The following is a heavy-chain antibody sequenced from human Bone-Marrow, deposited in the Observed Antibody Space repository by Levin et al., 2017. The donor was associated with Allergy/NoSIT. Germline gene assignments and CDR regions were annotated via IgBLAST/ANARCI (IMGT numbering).Heavy chain of an antibody. Sequence: GGSLRLSCAASGFTFSSYAMSWVRQAPGQGLEWVSTISGSGGNTYYADSVKGRFTISRDNSKNTLYLQMNSLRADDTAVYYCAKGEHYYYYYMDVWGKGTTVTVSS. CDR2: ISGSGGNT. CDR1: GFTFSSYA. D-gene: IGHD3-16*01. CDR3: AKGEHYYYYYMDV. V-gene: IGHV3-23*01. J-gene: IGHJ6*03.